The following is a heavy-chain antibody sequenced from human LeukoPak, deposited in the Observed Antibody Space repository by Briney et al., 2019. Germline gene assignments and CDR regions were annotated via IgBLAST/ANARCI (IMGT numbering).Heavy chain of an antibody. J-gene: IGHJ6*03. Sequence: PGGSLRLSCAASRFIFSSYGMHWVRQTPGKGLEWVAFIRYDGSNTHYAESVKGRFTISRDNSKNALYLQMNSLRLEDRAVYYCAKDLVREVSALVHYMDVWGKGTTVTVSS. CDR2: IRYDGSNT. CDR1: RFIFSSYG. D-gene: IGHD3-10*01. CDR3: AKDLVREVSALVHYMDV. V-gene: IGHV3-30*02.